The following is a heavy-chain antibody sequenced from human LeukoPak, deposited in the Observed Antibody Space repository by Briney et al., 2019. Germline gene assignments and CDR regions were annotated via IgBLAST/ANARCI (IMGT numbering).Heavy chain of an antibody. CDR1: GGSINSYY. CDR2: IYYSGST. D-gene: IGHD3-16*01. CDR3: AREGGGFDY. V-gene: IGHV4-59*12. J-gene: IGHJ4*02. Sequence: PSETLSLTCTVSGGSINSYYWNWIRQPPGKGLEWIGYIYYSGSTNYNPSLKSRVTISVDTSKNQFSLKLSSVTAADTAVYYCAREGGGFDYWGQGTLVTVSS.